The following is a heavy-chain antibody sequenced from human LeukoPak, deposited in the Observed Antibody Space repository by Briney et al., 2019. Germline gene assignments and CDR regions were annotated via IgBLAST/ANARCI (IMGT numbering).Heavy chain of an antibody. J-gene: IGHJ4*02. CDR1: GGSISNSNYY. CDR3: ATWRTAKTGFDY. CDR2: IYYSGSP. D-gene: IGHD1-1*01. Sequence: SETLSLTCTVSGGSISNSNYYWAWIRQPPGKGLECIGSIYYSGSPSYNPSLKSRVTISVDTSKNQFSLRLSSVTAADTAVYYCATWRTAKTGFDYWGQGTLVTVSS. V-gene: IGHV4-39*01.